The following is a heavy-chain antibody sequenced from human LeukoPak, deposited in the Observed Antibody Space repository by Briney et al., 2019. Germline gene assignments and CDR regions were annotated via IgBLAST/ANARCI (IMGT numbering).Heavy chain of an antibody. V-gene: IGHV4-38-2*02. Sequence: SETLSLTCTVSGGSISSYYWSWIRQPPGKGLEWIGSIYHSGSTYYNPSLKSRVTISVDTSKNQFSLKLSSVTAADTAVYYCARGGVGTMVRGVIFDNWFDPWGQGTLVTVSS. CDR1: GGSISSYY. J-gene: IGHJ5*02. D-gene: IGHD3-10*01. CDR3: ARGGVGTMVRGVIFDNWFDP. CDR2: IYHSGST.